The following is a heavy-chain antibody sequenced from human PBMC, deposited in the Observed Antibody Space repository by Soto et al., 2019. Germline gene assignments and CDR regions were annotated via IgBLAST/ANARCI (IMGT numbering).Heavy chain of an antibody. J-gene: IGHJ4*02. D-gene: IGHD2-15*01. CDR2: INPSGGST. CDR3: ARVNLRERYCSGGSCYGPFYY. V-gene: IGHV1-46*03. CDR1: GYTFTSYY. Sequence: GASVKVSCKASGYTFTSYYMHWVRQAPGQGLEWMGIINPSGGSTSYAQKFQGRVTMTRDTSTSTVYMELSSLRSEDTAVYYCARVNLRERYCSGGSCYGPFYYWGQGTLVTVSS.